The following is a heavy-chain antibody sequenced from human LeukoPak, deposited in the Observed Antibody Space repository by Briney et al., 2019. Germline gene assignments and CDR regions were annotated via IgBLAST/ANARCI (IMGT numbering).Heavy chain of an antibody. CDR2: IWYDGRTK. Sequence: SGGSLRLSCAASGFTFSNYVMHWVRQAPGKGLEWVALIWYDGRTKFHADSVKGRFTISRDNSKHTLYLQMDSLRDEDTAVYYCAREWGRIAVAGGPGYWGQGARVTVSS. J-gene: IGHJ4*02. D-gene: IGHD6-19*01. CDR1: GFTFSNYV. CDR3: AREWGRIAVAGGPGY. V-gene: IGHV3-33*01.